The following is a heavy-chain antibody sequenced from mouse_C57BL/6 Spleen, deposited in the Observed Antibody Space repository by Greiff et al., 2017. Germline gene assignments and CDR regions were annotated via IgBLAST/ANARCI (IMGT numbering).Heavy chain of an antibody. CDR2: IYPGDGDT. V-gene: IGHV1-82*01. CDR1: GYAFSSSW. Sequence: VQLQQSGPELVQPGASVKISCKASGYAFSSSWVNWVKQRPGKGLEWIGRIYPGDGDTNYTGKFKGKAILTADNYSSTAYMSLNCLASEDSAVYFGAREGWDYWGQGTTLTVSS. CDR3: AREGWDY. D-gene: IGHD3-2*02. J-gene: IGHJ2*01.